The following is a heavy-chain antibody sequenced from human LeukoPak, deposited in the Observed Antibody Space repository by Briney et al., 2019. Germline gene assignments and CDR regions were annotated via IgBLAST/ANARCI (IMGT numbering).Heavy chain of an antibody. CDR3: ARDVPDDFWSGYYSPNYFDY. D-gene: IGHD3-3*01. V-gene: IGHV1-2*02. Sequence: VASVKVSCKASGYTFTGYYMHWVRQAPGQGLEWMGWINPNSGGTNYAQKFQGRVTVTRDTSISTAYMELSRLRSDDTAVYYCARDVPDDFWSGYYSPNYFDYWGQGTLVTVSS. CDR2: INPNSGGT. CDR1: GYTFTGYY. J-gene: IGHJ4*02.